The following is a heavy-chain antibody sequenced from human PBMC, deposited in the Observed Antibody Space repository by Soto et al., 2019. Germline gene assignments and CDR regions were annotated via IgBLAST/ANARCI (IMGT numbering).Heavy chain of an antibody. Sequence: QVQLQASGPGLVKPSGTLSLTCGVSGGSISSNNWWCWVRQPPGEGLEYIGEIYHSGSTNYNPSLKSRVTISVDKSKNQFSVKLSSVSAADTAVYYCARGRDDGAGSLNWFDPWGQGTLVTVSS. J-gene: IGHJ5*02. CDR2: IYHSGST. D-gene: IGHD3-10*01. CDR3: ARGRDDGAGSLNWFDP. CDR1: GGSISSNNW. V-gene: IGHV4-4*02.